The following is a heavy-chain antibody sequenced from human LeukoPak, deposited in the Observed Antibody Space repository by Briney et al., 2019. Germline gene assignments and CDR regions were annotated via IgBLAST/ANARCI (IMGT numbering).Heavy chain of an antibody. D-gene: IGHD3-22*01. CDR1: GGSISSSYYY. Sequence: SETLSLTCTVSGGSISSSYYYWGWIRQPPGKGLEWIGSIYYSGSTYYNPSLKSRVTISVDTSKNQFSLKLSSVTAADTAVYYCARGHYYDSSGYPEDFDYWGQGTLVTVSS. CDR3: ARGHYYDSSGYPEDFDY. V-gene: IGHV4-39*01. CDR2: IYYSGST. J-gene: IGHJ4*02.